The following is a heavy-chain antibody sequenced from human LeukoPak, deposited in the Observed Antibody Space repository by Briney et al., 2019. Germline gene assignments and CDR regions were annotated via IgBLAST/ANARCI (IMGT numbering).Heavy chain of an antibody. CDR2: ISSSSSYI. D-gene: IGHD3-10*01. V-gene: IGHV3-21*04. J-gene: IGHJ6*03. Sequence: GGSLRLSCAASGFTFSNAWMSWVRQAPGKGLEWVSSISSSSSYINYADSVKGRFTISRDNAKNSLYLQMNSLRAEDTAVYYCARYGSGNYYYYYYMDVWGKGTTVTISS. CDR3: ARYGSGNYYYYYYMDV. CDR1: GFTFSNAW.